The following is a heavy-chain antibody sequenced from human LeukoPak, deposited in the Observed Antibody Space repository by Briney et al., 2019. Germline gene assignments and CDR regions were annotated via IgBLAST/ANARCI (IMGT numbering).Heavy chain of an antibody. CDR1: GFIFSDYY. Sequence: GGSLRLSCAASGFIFSDYYMSWIRQAPGKGLEWVSYISSSGSTIYYADSVKGRFTISRDNAKNSLYLQMNSLRAEDTAVYYCARGYCSSTSCAVFDYWGQGTLVTVSS. CDR3: ARGYCSSTSCAVFDY. V-gene: IGHV3-11*04. D-gene: IGHD2-2*01. J-gene: IGHJ4*02. CDR2: ISSSGSTI.